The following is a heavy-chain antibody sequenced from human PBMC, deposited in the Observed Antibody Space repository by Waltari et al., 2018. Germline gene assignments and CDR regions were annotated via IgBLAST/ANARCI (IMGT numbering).Heavy chain of an antibody. V-gene: IGHV3-64D*08. CDR1: GLPFGNFA. Sequence: EVQLVESGGGLVQPGGSLRIPWSASGLPFGNFARYWVRQAPGKGLEYLSDIPSNGGSTYYADSVKGRFTISRDNSKNTLYLQMTSLRPDDTAVYYCVKERWVRQWLVFDFWGQGTPVTVSS. CDR2: IPSNGGST. CDR3: VKERWVRQWLVFDF. D-gene: IGHD6-19*01. J-gene: IGHJ4*02.